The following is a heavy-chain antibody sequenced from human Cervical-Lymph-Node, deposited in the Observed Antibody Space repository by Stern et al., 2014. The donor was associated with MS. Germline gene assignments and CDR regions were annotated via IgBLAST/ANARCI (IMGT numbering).Heavy chain of an antibody. CDR3: ARVIAVAGPFDY. J-gene: IGHJ4*02. D-gene: IGHD6-19*01. Sequence: EVQLVESGGGLVQPGGSLRLSCAASGFTFSSYWMHWVRQAPGQGLVWVSRINSDGSSTSYADSVKGRFTISRDNAKNTLYLQMNSLRAEDTAVYYCARVIAVAGPFDYWGQGTLVTVSS. V-gene: IGHV3-74*02. CDR2: INSDGSST. CDR1: GFTFSSYW.